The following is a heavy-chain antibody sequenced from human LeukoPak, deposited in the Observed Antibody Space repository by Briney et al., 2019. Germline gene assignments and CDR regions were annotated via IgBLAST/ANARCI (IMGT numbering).Heavy chain of an antibody. Sequence: GGSLRLSCAASGFTFSSYGMHWVRQAPGKGLEWVAVIWYDGSNKYYADSVKGRFTISRDNSKNTLYLQMNSLRAEDTAVYYCARDDNIVAHNFDYWGQGTLVTVS. D-gene: IGHD5-12*01. J-gene: IGHJ4*02. CDR1: GFTFSSYG. CDR3: ARDDNIVAHNFDY. V-gene: IGHV3-33*01. CDR2: IWYDGSNK.